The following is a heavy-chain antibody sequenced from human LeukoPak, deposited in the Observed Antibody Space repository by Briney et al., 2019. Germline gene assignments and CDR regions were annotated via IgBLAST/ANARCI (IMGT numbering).Heavy chain of an antibody. CDR3: ARDFFGRAAGTGNWFDP. Sequence: PSETLSLTCSVSGYSIGSGYYWGWIRQSPGKGLEWIGSVYHDGSTYYNPSLKSRVTVSADTSENQISLSLSSVTATDTAVYYCARDFFGRAAGTGNWFDPWGQGTLVTVSS. CDR2: VYHDGST. D-gene: IGHD6-13*01. V-gene: IGHV4-38-2*02. J-gene: IGHJ5*02. CDR1: GYSIGSGYY.